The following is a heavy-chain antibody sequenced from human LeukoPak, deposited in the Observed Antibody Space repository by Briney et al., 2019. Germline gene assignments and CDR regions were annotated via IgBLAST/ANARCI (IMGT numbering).Heavy chain of an antibody. CDR2: ISYDGSKK. CDR1: GFTFSSYS. J-gene: IGHJ6*04. CDR3: ANTVNYYYYYYDMDV. V-gene: IGHV3-30*18. Sequence: GGSLRLSCAASGFTFSSYSMHWVRQAPGEGLEWVAVISYDGSKKYYADSVKGRFTISRDDSKNTLYLQMNSLRAEDTAVYYCANTVNYYYYYYDMDVWGKGTTVTVSS. D-gene: IGHD4-17*01.